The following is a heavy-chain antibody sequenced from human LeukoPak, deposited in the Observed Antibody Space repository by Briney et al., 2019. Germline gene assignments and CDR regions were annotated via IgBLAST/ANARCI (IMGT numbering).Heavy chain of an antibody. D-gene: IGHD1-20*01. Sequence: QPGGSLRLSCAASGFTFSSYGMHWVRQAPGKGLEWVAVIWYDGSNKYYADSVKGRFTISRDNSKNTLYLQMNSLRAEDTAVYYCARGGHNWNIQDYFDYWGQGTLVTVSS. CDR1: GFTFSSYG. J-gene: IGHJ4*02. CDR3: ARGGHNWNIQDYFDY. V-gene: IGHV3-33*01. CDR2: IWYDGSNK.